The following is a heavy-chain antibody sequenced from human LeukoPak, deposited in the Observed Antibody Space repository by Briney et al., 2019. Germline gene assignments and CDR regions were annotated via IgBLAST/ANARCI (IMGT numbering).Heavy chain of an antibody. CDR3: ARDHAPDIVVVPAATYYYYGMDV. Sequence: ASVKVSCKASGYTFTSYYMHWVRQAPGQGLEWMGIINPSGGSTSYAQKFQGRVTMTRDTSTSTVYMELSSLRSEDTAVSYCARDHAPDIVVVPAATYYYYGMDVWGQGTTVTVSS. CDR1: GYTFTSYY. V-gene: IGHV1-46*01. CDR2: INPSGGST. J-gene: IGHJ6*02. D-gene: IGHD2-2*01.